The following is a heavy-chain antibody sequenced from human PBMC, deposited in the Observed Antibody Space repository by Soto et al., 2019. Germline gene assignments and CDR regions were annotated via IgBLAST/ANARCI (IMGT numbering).Heavy chain of an antibody. CDR1: GGSISSSNW. CDR2: IYHSGST. D-gene: IGHD1-26*01. J-gene: IGHJ6*02. CDR3: ARVSGSYHYGMDV. Sequence: SETMSLTCAVSGGSISSSNWWSWVRQPPGKGLERIGEIYHSGSTNYNPSLKSRVTISVDKSKNQFSLKLSSVTAADTAVFYCARVSGSYHYGMDVWGQGTTVTVSS. V-gene: IGHV4-4*02.